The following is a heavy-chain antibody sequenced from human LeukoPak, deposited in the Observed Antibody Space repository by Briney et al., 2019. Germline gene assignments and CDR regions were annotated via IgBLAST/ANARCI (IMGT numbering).Heavy chain of an antibody. J-gene: IGHJ3*02. CDR1: GGSISSSNW. CDR2: IYHSGST. CDR3: ARIVSGKGWSFDI. D-gene: IGHD2-15*01. Sequence: KTAETLSLTCAVSGGSISSSNWWSWVRPPPGKGLEWIGEIYHSGSTNYNPSLKSRVTISVDKSKNQFSLKLSSVTAADTAVYYCARIVSGKGWSFDIWGQGTMVTVSS. V-gene: IGHV4-4*02.